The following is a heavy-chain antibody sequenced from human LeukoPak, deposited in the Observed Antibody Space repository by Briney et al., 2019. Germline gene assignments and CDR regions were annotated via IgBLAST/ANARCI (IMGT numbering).Heavy chain of an antibody. D-gene: IGHD5-12*01. CDR3: ARVPGLRLGFDY. CDR2: INPSSGGT. CDR1: GYTFTDYY. J-gene: IGHJ4*02. Sequence: ASVKVSCKASGYTFTDYYMHWVRQAPGQGLEWMGWINPSSGGTNYAQKFQGRVTMTRDTSISTAYMELSRLRSDDTAVYYCARVPGLRLGFDYWGQGTLVTVSS. V-gene: IGHV1-2*02.